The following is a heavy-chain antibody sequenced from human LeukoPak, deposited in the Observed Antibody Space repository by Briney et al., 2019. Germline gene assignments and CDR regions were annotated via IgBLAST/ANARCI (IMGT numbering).Heavy chain of an antibody. CDR2: ISTSSSYK. V-gene: IGHV3-21*01. CDR1: GFTFNNYG. D-gene: IGHD6-13*01. Sequence: GGSLRLSCAASGFTFNNYGMNWVRLAPGRGLEWVSSISTSSSYKYYADSLKGRFTVSRDNAKNSLYLHMNSLRAEDTAVYWCARFDSASGTGFDYWGQGTPVTVSS. J-gene: IGHJ4*02. CDR3: ARFDSASGTGFDY.